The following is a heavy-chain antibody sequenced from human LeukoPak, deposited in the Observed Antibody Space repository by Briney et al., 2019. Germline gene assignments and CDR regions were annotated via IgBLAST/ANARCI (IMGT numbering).Heavy chain of an antibody. V-gene: IGHV3-11*03. CDR2: ISSSSSYT. J-gene: IGHJ4*02. Sequence: GGSLRLSCAASGFTFSDYYMSWIRQAPGKGLEWVSYISSSSSYTNYAESVKGRFTISRDNAKNSLYLQMNSLRAEDTAVYYCARARGNCGGDCYPFDYWGQGTLVTVSS. CDR1: GFTFSDYY. CDR3: ARARGNCGGDCYPFDY. D-gene: IGHD2-21*02.